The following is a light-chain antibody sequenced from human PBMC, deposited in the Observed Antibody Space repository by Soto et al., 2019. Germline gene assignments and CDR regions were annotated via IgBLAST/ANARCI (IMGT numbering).Light chain of an antibody. CDR1: QSVSDS. J-gene: IGKJ1*01. V-gene: IGKV1-39*01. CDR3: HQSYSTPQT. Sequence: DIQMTQSPSPLSASEGDRVTITWRANQSVSDSLNWYQQKPGKVPKLLIYAASSLRSGVPSRISGSGSGTDFTLTISSLQPEDFATYYCHQSYSTPQTFGQGTKV. CDR2: AAS.